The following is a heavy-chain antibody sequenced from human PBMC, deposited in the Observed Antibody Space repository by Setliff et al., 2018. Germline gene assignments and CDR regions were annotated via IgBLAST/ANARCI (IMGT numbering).Heavy chain of an antibody. CDR2: IFHNGNT. CDR1: GGSITSSTW. J-gene: IGHJ4*02. V-gene: IGHV4-4*02. Sequence: SETLSLTCAVSGGSITSSTWWSWVRQPPEKGLEWIGEIFHNGNTAYNPSLDSRVTISVDKSKNHFSLKLTSVTAADTAVYYCVRREIAVAGDPFEPWGQGTLVTVSS. CDR3: VRREIAVAGDPFEP. D-gene: IGHD6-19*01.